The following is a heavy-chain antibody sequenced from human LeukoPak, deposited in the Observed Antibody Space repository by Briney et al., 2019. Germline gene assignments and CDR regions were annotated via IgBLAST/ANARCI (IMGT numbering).Heavy chain of an antibody. V-gene: IGHV4-39*01. D-gene: IGHD6-6*01. Sequence: SETLSLICTVSGGSITNNNYHWGWVRQPPGKGLEWIASIYYLGDSYYNLSLNSRLTTSVDTSQYQFSLKPSSVTASDTAMYFCTRLASGTPEDYWGQGTLVTVSS. J-gene: IGHJ4*02. CDR2: IYYLGDS. CDR1: GGSITNNNYH. CDR3: TRLASGTPEDY.